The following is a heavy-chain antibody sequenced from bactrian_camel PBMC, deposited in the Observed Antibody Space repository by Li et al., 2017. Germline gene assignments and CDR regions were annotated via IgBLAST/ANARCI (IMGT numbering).Heavy chain of an antibody. J-gene: IGHJ4*01. CDR1: GSIYNDNC. CDR2: IYTGLGRP. Sequence: HVQLVESGGGSVQAGGSRRLSFAPSGSIYNDNCMGWIRQAPGMEREEVAAIYTGLGRPLYADSVLCRFTISKDNVKNTLYLQMNSLKTEDTAMYYCAADPDMTCIPPNVPRFDFLGQGTQVTVS. V-gene: IGHV3S54*01. D-gene: IGHD3*01.